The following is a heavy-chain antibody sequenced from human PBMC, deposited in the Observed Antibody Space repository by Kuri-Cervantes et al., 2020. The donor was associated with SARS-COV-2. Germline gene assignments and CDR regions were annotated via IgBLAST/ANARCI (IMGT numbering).Heavy chain of an antibody. V-gene: IGHV3-21*01. CDR1: GFTFSSYA. CDR2: ISSSSSYI. J-gene: IGHJ6*02. Sequence: GGSLRLSCAASGFTFSSYAMSWVRQAPGKGLEWVSSISSSSSYIYYADSVKGRFTISRDNAKNSLYLQMNSLRAEDTAVYYCARDRDGYSSSWYGGYYYGVDVWGQGTTVTVSS. D-gene: IGHD6-13*01. CDR3: ARDRDGYSSSWYGGYYYGVDV.